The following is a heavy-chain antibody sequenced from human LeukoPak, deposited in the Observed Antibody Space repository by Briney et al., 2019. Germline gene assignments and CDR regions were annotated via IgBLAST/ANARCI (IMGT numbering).Heavy chain of an antibody. J-gene: IGHJ5*02. V-gene: IGHV1-58*02. CDR3: AAAPRYYDFWSGYYHNWFDP. Sequence: ASVKVSRKASGFTFTSSAMQWVRQARGQRLEWIGWIVVGSGNTNYAQKFQERVTITRDMSTSTAYMELSSLRSEDTAVYYCAAAPRYYDFWSGYYHNWFDPWGQGTLVTVSS. CDR1: GFTFTSSA. CDR2: IVVGSGNT. D-gene: IGHD3-3*01.